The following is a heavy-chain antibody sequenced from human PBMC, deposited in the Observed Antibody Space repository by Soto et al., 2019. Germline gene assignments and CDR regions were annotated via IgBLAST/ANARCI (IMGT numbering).Heavy chain of an antibody. CDR1: SGSISSSNW. Sequence: QVQLQESGPGLVKPSGTLSLTCAVSSGSISSSNWWSWVRQPPGKGLEWIGEIYHSGSTNYNPSLKSRVTISVDKSKTQFSLKLSSVTAADTAVYYCARDPSSGDYDYGAFDIWGQGTMVTVSS. CDR2: IYHSGST. D-gene: IGHD4-17*01. J-gene: IGHJ3*02. CDR3: ARDPSSGDYDYGAFDI. V-gene: IGHV4-4*02.